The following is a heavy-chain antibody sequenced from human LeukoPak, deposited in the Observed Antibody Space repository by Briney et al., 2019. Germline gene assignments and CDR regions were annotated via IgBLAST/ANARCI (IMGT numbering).Heavy chain of an antibody. J-gene: IGHJ4*02. CDR1: GFTFDDYA. D-gene: IGHD2-15*01. Sequence: GRSLRLSCAASGFTFDDYAMHWVRQAPGKGLEWVSGISWNSGTTSYAGSVKGRFTISRDNAKNSLYLQMNSLRAEDMALYYCAKDVSLGYCSGGSCSAHFDHWGQGTLVTVSS. CDR3: AKDVSLGYCSGGSCSAHFDH. V-gene: IGHV3-9*03. CDR2: ISWNSGTT.